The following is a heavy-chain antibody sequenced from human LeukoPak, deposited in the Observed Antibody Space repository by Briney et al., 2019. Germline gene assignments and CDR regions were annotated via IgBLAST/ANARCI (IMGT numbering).Heavy chain of an antibody. Sequence: SETLSLTCTVSGGSISSSSYYWGWIRQPPGKGLEWIGSIYYSGSTYYNPSLKSRVTISVDTSKNQFSLKLSSVTAADTAVYYRARISSYDFWSGYHDYYYYGMDVWGQGTTVTVS. J-gene: IGHJ6*02. V-gene: IGHV4-39*01. CDR3: ARISSYDFWSGYHDYYYYGMDV. CDR2: IYYSGST. D-gene: IGHD3-3*01. CDR1: GGSISSSSYY.